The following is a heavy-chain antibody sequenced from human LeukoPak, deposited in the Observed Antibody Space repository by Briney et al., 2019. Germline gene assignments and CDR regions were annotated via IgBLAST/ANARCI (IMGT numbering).Heavy chain of an antibody. CDR2: LSDSGGTT. J-gene: IGHJ4*02. CDR3: ARDPVRVDIVATSSTQDY. D-gene: IGHD5-12*01. V-gene: IGHV3-23*01. Sequence: GGSLRLSCAASGFSFSTHVMTWVRQAPGKGLEWVSSLSDSGGTTYYADSVKGRFTISRDNAKNSLYLQMNSLRAEDTAVYYCARDPVRVDIVATSSTQDYWGQGTLVTVSS. CDR1: GFSFSTHV.